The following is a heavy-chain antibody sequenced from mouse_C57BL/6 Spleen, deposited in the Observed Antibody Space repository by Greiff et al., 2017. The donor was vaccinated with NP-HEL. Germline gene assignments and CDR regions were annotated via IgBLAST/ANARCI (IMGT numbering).Heavy chain of an antibody. D-gene: IGHD1-1*01. V-gene: IGHV1-64*01. CDR3: AIYYYGSSYYY. CDR1: GYTFTSYW. Sequence: VQLQQPGAELVKPGASVKLSCKASGYTFTSYWMHWVKQRPGQGLEWIGMIHPNSGSTNYNEKFKSKATLTVDKSSSTAYMQLSSLTSEDSAVYYCAIYYYGSSYYYWGQGTTLTVSS. CDR2: IHPNSGST. J-gene: IGHJ2*01.